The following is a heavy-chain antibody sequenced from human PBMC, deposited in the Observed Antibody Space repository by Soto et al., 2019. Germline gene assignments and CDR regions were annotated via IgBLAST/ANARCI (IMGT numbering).Heavy chain of an antibody. CDR1: GGSFSGYY. CDR3: ARGLPHRPHRRAAGTGGSDS. V-gene: IGHV4-34*01. J-gene: IGHJ4*02. D-gene: IGHD6-13*01. Sequence: SETLSLTCAVYGGSFSGYYWSWIRQPPGKGLEWIGEINHSGSTNYNPSLKSRVTISVDTSKNQFSLKLSSVTAADTAVYYCARGLPHRPHRRAAGTGGSDSWGKEPLFTASS. CDR2: INHSGST.